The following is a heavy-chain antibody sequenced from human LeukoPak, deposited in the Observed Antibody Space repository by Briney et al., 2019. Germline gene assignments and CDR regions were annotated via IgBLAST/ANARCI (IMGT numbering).Heavy chain of an antibody. J-gene: IGHJ5*02. Sequence: ASVKVSCKASGYTFTGYYMHWVRQAPGQGLEWMGWINPNSGGTNYAQKFQGRVTMTRDTSISTAYMELSRLRSDDTAVYYRARDRSTYSGSYYWFDPWGQGTLVTVSS. D-gene: IGHD1-26*01. V-gene: IGHV1-2*02. CDR2: INPNSGGT. CDR1: GYTFTGYY. CDR3: ARDRSTYSGSYYWFDP.